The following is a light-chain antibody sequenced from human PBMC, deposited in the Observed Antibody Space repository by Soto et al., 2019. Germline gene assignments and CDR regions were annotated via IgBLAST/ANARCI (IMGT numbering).Light chain of an antibody. CDR3: QQLNSNPLT. CDR1: QGIRDY. V-gene: IGKV1-9*01. J-gene: IGKJ3*01. Sequence: DIQLTQSPSFLSASVGDRVTITCRASQGIRDYLAWYQQKPGKAPKLLIFGASSLQSGVPSRFNGSGSGTEFTLTISSLQPGDFATYYCQQLNSNPLTFGPGTKGDIK. CDR2: GAS.